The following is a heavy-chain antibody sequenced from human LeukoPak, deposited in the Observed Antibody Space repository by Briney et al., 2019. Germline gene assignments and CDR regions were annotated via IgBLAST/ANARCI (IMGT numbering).Heavy chain of an antibody. CDR3: ARESPKYSSSWYKPTYYFDY. D-gene: IGHD6-13*01. CDR1: GGSISLYY. V-gene: IGHV4-59*01. CDR2: IYYSGST. J-gene: IGHJ4*02. Sequence: SETLSLTCTVSGGSISLYYWSWIRQPPGKGLEWIGYIYYSGSTNYNPSLKSRVTISVDTSKNQFSLKLSSVTAADTAVYYCARESPKYSSSWYKPTYYFDYWGQGTLVTVYS.